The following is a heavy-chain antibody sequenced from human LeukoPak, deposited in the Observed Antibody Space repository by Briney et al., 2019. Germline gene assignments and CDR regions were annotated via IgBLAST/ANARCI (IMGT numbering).Heavy chain of an antibody. J-gene: IGHJ4*02. CDR2: IYTSGNT. CDR3: GGSGSYYRWGFDY. D-gene: IGHD3-10*01. Sequence: SETLSLTRAVLVVALWVIYWSGIRHPPGGGGGGIGYIYTSGNTNYHPSLKSRVTISVDTSKNQFSLKLSSVTAADTAVYYCGGSGSYYRWGFDYWGQGTLVTVSS. V-gene: IGHV4-4*09. CDR1: VALWVIY.